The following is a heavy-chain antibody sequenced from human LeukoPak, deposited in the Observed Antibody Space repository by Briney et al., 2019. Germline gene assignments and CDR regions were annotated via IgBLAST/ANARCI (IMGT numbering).Heavy chain of an antibody. CDR3: AGHTDDYNSQVVDY. J-gene: IGHJ4*02. Sequence: GESLKISCKGSGYSFTSYWISWVRQMPGKGLEWMGRIDPSDSYTNYSPSFQGHVTISADKSISTAYLQWSSLKASDTAMYYCAGHTDDYNSQVVDYWGQGTLVTVSS. V-gene: IGHV5-10-1*01. CDR1: GYSFTSYW. CDR2: IDPSDSYT. D-gene: IGHD3-10*01.